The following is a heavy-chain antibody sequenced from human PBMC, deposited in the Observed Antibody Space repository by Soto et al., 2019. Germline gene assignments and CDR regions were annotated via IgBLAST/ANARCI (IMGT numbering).Heavy chain of an antibody. CDR3: AHSRTVMGWFDP. J-gene: IGHJ5*02. D-gene: IGHD4-4*01. CDR2: IYWDDDK. CDR1: GFSLSTSGVG. V-gene: IGHV2-5*02. Sequence: QITLKESGPTLVKPTQTLTLTCTFSGFSLSTSGVGVGWIRQPPGKALEWLALIYWDDDKRYSPSLKSSVTITKDTSKNQVVLTMTNMDPVDTATYYCAHSRTVMGWFDPWGQGTLVTVSS.